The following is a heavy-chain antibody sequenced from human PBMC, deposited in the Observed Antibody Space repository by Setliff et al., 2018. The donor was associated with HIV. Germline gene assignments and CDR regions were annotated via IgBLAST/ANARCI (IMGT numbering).Heavy chain of an antibody. CDR1: GYNFTNYG. D-gene: IGHD5-18*01. Sequence: GASVKVSCKASGYNFTNYGIGWVRQAPGQGLEYLGWIGTYSGNTDYAQSVQGRVTMTRDTSTSTAYMELRSLRYDDTAVYYCARDPRSGYDSDTAMVTVYYYYMDVWGKGTTVTVSS. V-gene: IGHV1-18*01. CDR3: ARDPRSGYDSDTAMVTVYYYYMDV. CDR2: IGTYSGNT. J-gene: IGHJ6*03.